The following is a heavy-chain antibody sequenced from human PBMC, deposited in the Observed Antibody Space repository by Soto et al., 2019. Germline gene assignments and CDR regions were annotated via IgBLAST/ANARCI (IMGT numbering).Heavy chain of an antibody. Sequence: EVQLVESGGGLVQPGGSLRLSCAASGFTFSSYSMNWVRQAPGKGLEWVSYISSSSSTIYYADSVKGRFTISRDNAKNSLYLQMNSLRAEDTAVYDCAAGYCTNGVCYHHPPFDYWGQGTLVTVSS. J-gene: IGHJ4*02. CDR2: ISSSSSTI. CDR3: AAGYCTNGVCYHHPPFDY. CDR1: GFTFSSYS. D-gene: IGHD2-8*01. V-gene: IGHV3-48*01.